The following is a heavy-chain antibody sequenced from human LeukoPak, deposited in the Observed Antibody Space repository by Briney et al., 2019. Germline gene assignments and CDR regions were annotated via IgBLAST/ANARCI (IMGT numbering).Heavy chain of an antibody. D-gene: IGHD5-24*01. CDR2: ISSSSSNI. J-gene: IGHJ4*02. Sequence: GGSLRLSCAASGFTFRSYSMNWVRQAPGKGLEWVSSISSSSSNIYYADSVKGRFTISRDNAKNTLYLQMNSLRAEDTAVYYCTRAGYNWEHDFWGQGTLVTVSS. V-gene: IGHV3-21*01. CDR1: GFTFRSYS. CDR3: TRAGYNWEHDF.